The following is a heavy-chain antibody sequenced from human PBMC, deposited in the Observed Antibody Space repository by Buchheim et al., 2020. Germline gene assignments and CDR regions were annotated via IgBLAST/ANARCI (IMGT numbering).Heavy chain of an antibody. D-gene: IGHD2-2*03. V-gene: IGHV3-33*01. CDR2: IWYDGSDK. CDR1: GFSFNIYD. CDR3: ARDSGYCTSINCRGDAFDV. J-gene: IGHJ3*01. Sequence: QVQLVESGGGVVQPGRSLRLSCAASGFSFNIYDMHWVRQAPGKGLEWVALIWYDGSDKYYADSVKGRFTISRDKSNNTLYLQMNSLRAEDTAVYYCARDSGYCTSINCRGDAFDVWGQGT.